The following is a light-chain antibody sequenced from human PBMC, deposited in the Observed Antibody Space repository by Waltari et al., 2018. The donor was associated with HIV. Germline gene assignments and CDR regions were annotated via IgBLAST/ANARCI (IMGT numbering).Light chain of an antibody. CDR1: SSDVGGYKF. CDR3: SSYAGSNNFKV. V-gene: IGLV2-8*01. CDR2: EVN. Sequence: QSALTQPPSASGSPGQSVTISCTGTSSDVGGYKFVSWYQQHPGKAPKLMIYEVNKRPAGVPERFSGSKSGNTASLTVSGLQAEDEADYYCSSYAGSNNFKVFGGGTKLTVL. J-gene: IGLJ2*01.